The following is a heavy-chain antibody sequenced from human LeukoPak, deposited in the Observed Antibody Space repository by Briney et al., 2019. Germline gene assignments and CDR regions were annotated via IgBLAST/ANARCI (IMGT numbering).Heavy chain of an antibody. CDR3: AREFPHYYDSSGSIGDAFDI. V-gene: IGHV1-46*01. CDR1: GYTFTSYY. CDR2: INPSGGST. J-gene: IGHJ3*02. D-gene: IGHD3-22*01. Sequence: ASVKVSCKASGYTFTSYYMHWVRQAPGQGLEWMGIINPSGGSTGYAQKFQGRVTMTRDTSTSTVYMELSSLRSEDTAVYYCAREFPHYYDSSGSIGDAFDIWGQGTMVTVSS.